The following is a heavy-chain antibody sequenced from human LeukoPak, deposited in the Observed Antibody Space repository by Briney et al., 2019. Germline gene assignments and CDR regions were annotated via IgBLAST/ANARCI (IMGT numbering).Heavy chain of an antibody. CDR1: GYTFTGYY. CDR2: INPNSGGT. V-gene: IGHV1-2*02. D-gene: IGHD5-12*01. J-gene: IGHJ4*02. Sequence: VPVKACCKASGYTFTGYYMHWVRQAPGQGLEWMGWINPNSGGTSYAQKFQGRVTMTRDTSVTTAYMELSRLRSDDTAVYYCARYSGYDEPFEYWGEGTVHPVSS. CDR3: ARYSGYDEPFEY.